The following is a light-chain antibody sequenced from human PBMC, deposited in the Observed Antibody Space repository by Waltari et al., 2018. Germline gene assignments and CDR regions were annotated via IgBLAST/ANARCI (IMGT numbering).Light chain of an antibody. Sequence: QSALTQPASVSGSPGQSITISCTGTSSDVGGYDYVSWYPRRPGEAPKLLIYEVPNRPSGVFDRFSGSKSANTASLTISGLQAEDEADYYCSSYTSSDTLIFGGGTKVTVL. CDR1: SSDVGGYDY. CDR3: SSYTSSDTLI. J-gene: IGLJ2*01. V-gene: IGLV2-14*01. CDR2: EVP.